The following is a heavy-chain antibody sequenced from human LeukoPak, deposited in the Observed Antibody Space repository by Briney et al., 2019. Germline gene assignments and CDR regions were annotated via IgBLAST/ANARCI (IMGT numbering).Heavy chain of an antibody. Sequence: KSSETLSLICTVSGGSISSSGYNWDWIRQPPGKGLEWIGNLYDSGSTYYNPSLKSRVTISVDTSNNQFSLKLSSVTAADTAVYYCARHMYSGAWYYFDYWGQGTLVTVSS. CDR3: ARHMYSGAWYYFDY. J-gene: IGHJ4*02. CDR2: LYDSGST. D-gene: IGHD6-19*01. V-gene: IGHV4-39*01. CDR1: GGSISSSGYN.